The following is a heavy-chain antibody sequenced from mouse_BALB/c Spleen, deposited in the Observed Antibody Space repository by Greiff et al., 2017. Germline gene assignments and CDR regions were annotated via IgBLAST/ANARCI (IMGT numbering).Heavy chain of an antibody. D-gene: IGHD1-3*01. CDR3: ARHGEVGGEILAY. CDR1: GFSLTSYG. CDR2: IWSDGST. V-gene: IGHV2-6-2*01. Sequence: VMLVESGPDLVAPSQSLSITCTVSGFSLTSYGVHWVRQPPGKGLEWLVVIWSDGSTTYNSALISRLSISKDNSKSQVFLKMNSLQTDDTAMYYGARHGEVGGEILAYWGQGTLVTVSA. J-gene: IGHJ3*01.